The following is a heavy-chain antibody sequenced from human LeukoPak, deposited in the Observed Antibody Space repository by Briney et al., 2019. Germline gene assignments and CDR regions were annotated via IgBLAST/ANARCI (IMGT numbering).Heavy chain of an antibody. Sequence: PSETLSLTCAVYGGSFSGYYWSWIRQPPGKGLEWIGEINHSGSTNYNPSLKSRVTISVDTSKNPFSLKLNSVTAADTAVYYCARGPGGYDTYWGQGTLVTVSS. CDR2: INHSGST. V-gene: IGHV4-34*01. CDR1: GGSFSGYY. J-gene: IGHJ4*02. CDR3: ARGPGGYDTY. D-gene: IGHD5-12*01.